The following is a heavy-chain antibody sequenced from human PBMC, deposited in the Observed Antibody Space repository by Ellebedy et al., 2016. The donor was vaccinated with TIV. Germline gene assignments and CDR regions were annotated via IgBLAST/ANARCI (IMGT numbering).Heavy chain of an antibody. CDR1: GYTFTGYY. Sequence: ASVKVSCKASGYTFTGYYMHWERQAPGQGLEWMGIINPSGGSTSYAQKFQGRVTMTRDTSTSTVYMELSSLKSEDTAVYYCARDGGYGAKTPYALDIWGQGTMVTVSS. J-gene: IGHJ3*02. CDR2: INPSGGST. CDR3: ARDGGYGAKTPYALDI. D-gene: IGHD4-17*01. V-gene: IGHV1-46*01.